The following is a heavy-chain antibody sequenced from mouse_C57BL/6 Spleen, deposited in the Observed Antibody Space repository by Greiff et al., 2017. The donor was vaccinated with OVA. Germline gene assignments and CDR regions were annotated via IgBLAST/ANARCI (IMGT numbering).Heavy chain of an antibody. CDR3: ARGITTVVARGWYFDV. CDR1: GFTFSDYG. D-gene: IGHD1-1*01. V-gene: IGHV5-17*01. J-gene: IGHJ1*03. CDR2: ISSGSSTI. Sequence: EVMLVESGGGLVKPGGSLKLSCAASGFTFSDYGMPWVRQAPERGLEWVAYISSGSSTIYYADTVKGRFTISRDNAKNTLFLQMTSLRSEDTAMYYCARGITTVVARGWYFDVWGTGTTVTVSS.